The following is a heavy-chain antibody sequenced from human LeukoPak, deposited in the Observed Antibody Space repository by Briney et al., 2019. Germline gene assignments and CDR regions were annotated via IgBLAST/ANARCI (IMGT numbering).Heavy chain of an antibody. CDR2: IYHSGST. J-gene: IGHJ5*02. CDR3: ARDTPSGVAATPAWFDP. D-gene: IGHD2-15*01. CDR1: GYSISSGYY. V-gene: IGHV4-38-2*02. Sequence: SETLSLTCTVSGYSISSGYYWGWIRQPPGRGLEWIGSIYHSGSTYYNPSLKSRVTISVDTSKNQFSLKLSSVTAADTAVYYCARDTPSGVAATPAWFDPWGQGTLVTVSS.